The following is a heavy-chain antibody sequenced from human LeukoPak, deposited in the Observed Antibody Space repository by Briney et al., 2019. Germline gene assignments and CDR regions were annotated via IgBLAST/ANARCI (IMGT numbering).Heavy chain of an antibody. CDR3: ARDQGGAPYY. J-gene: IGHJ4*02. CDR1: GGSFSGYY. CDR2: INHSGST. V-gene: IGHV4-34*01. D-gene: IGHD1-26*01. Sequence: SETLSLTCAVYGGSFSGYYWSWIRQPPGKGLEWIGEINHSGSTNYNPSLKSRVTISVDTSKNQFSLKLSSVTAADTAVYYCARDQGGAPYYWGQGTLVTVSS.